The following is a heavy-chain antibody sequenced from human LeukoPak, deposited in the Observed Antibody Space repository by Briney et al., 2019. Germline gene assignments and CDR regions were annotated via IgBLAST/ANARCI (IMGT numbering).Heavy chain of an antibody. CDR1: GFALRSYW. CDR2: INSDGSNT. Sequence: GRCLSLSCASSGFALRSYWMHWVRQAAGTGLVWVSRINSDGSNTSYADSAMGRFTISTDNAKNTLYLQMNSLRAADKAVYYYARGREDSMDVWGQGTTVTVSS. J-gene: IGHJ6*02. V-gene: IGHV3-74*01. CDR3: ARGREDSMDV.